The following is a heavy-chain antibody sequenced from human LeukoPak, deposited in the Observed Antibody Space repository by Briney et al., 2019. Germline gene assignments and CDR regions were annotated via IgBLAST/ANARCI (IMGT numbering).Heavy chain of an antibody. CDR2: INQDGSEK. Sequence: PGGCLSLSCAASGFTFSRYWMSAVRQAPGRGREGGAHINQDGSEKYYVDSVNGRFTISRDNAKNSLYLQMNRLRAEDTAVYYCARDRGWYYGSGSLRFDYWGQGTLVTVSS. J-gene: IGHJ4*02. CDR1: GFTFSRYW. V-gene: IGHV3-7*01. CDR3: ARDRGWYYGSGSLRFDY. D-gene: IGHD3-10*01.